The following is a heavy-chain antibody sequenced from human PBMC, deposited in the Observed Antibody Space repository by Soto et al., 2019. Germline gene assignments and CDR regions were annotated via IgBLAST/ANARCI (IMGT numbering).Heavy chain of an antibody. J-gene: IGHJ4*02. V-gene: IGHV4-31*02. CDR3: ARDGIAAAGVFDY. CDR1: GGSISRGGYY. CDR2: IYYSGST. D-gene: IGHD6-13*01. Sequence: SETLSLTCTVSGGSISRGGYYWSWIRQHPGKGLEWIGYIYYSGSTYYDPSLKSRVTISVDTSKNQFSLKLSSVTAADTAVYYCARDGIAAAGVFDYWGQGTLVTVSS.